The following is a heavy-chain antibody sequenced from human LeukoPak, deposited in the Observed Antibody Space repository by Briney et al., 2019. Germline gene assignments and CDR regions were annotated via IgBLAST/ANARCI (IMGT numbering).Heavy chain of an antibody. CDR2: ISSSGNYI. V-gene: IGHV3-21*01. J-gene: IGHJ4*02. Sequence: GGSLRLSCAASGFTVSSNYMNWVRQAPGKGLEWVSSISSSGNYIDYADSAKGRFNISRDNANNSVYLQMDSLRVEDTAVYYCARLMVRGVTWGSPLDYWGQGILVTVSS. CDR3: ARLMVRGVTWGSPLDY. D-gene: IGHD3-10*01. CDR1: GFTVSSNY.